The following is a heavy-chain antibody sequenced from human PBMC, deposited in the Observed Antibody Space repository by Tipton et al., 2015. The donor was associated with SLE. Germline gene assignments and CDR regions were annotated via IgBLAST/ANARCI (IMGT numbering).Heavy chain of an antibody. Sequence: TLSLTCNVSGGSISSSSYYWGWIRQPPGKGLEWIGSIYYSGNTYYNPSLKSRVTISIDTSKNQFSLKLSSVTAADTAVYYCAGVRKKGWGWFDPWGQGTLVTVSS. V-gene: IGHV4-39*07. CDR3: AGVRKKGWGWFDP. CDR2: IYYSGNT. J-gene: IGHJ5*02. CDR1: GGSISSSSYY. D-gene: IGHD3-16*01.